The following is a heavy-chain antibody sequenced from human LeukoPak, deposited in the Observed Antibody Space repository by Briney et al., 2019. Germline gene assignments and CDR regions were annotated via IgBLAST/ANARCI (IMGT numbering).Heavy chain of an antibody. D-gene: IGHD3-9*01. CDR2: IYPGDSDT. J-gene: IGHJ6*04. V-gene: IGHV5-51*01. CDR3: ARLTYYDILTGYYPDGMDV. CDR1: GYSFTSYW. Sequence: GESLKISCKGSGYSFTSYWIGWVRQMPGKGLEWMGIIYPGDSDTRYSPSFQGQVTISADKSISTAYLQWSSLKASDTAMYYCARLTYYDILTGYYPDGMDVWGKGTTVTVS.